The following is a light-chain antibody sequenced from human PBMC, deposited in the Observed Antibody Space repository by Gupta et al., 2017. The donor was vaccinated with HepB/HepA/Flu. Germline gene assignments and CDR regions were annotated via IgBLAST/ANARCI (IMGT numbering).Light chain of an antibody. V-gene: IGLV2-11*03. CDR3: CSYAGSYTWV. Sequence: MSCTGTSSDVGGYNYVSWYQQHPGKAPKLVIYDVSRRPSGVPDRFSGSKSGNTASLTISGLQAEDEADYYCCSYAGSYTWVFGGGTKMTVL. J-gene: IGLJ3*02. CDR2: DVS. CDR1: SSDVGGYNY.